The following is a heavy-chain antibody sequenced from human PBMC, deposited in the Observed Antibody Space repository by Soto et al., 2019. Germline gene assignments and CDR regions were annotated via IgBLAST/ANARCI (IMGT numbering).Heavy chain of an antibody. CDR1: GYTFTTYG. CDR2: ISASNGNI. V-gene: IGHV1-18*01. Sequence: QVQLVQSGAEVKKPGASVRVSCKASGYTFTTYGISWVRQAPGQGLEWMGWISASNGNIYYGQKFQGRVTMTTDSFTSTAYMELSSLTSDETAVYYFARALPYSSSGDSWGRGTLVTVSS. CDR3: ARALPYSSSGDS. D-gene: IGHD6-13*01. J-gene: IGHJ4*02.